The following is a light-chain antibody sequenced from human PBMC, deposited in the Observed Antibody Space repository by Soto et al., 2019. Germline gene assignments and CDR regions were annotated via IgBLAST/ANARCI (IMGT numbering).Light chain of an antibody. V-gene: IGLV2-14*01. CDR3: SSYTSSSTRV. CDR1: SSDVGGYNY. CDR2: EVS. J-gene: IGLJ3*02. Sequence: QSALTQPASVPGSPGQSITISCTGTSSDVGGYNYVSWYQQHPGKAPKLMIYEVSNRPSGVSNRFSCSKSGNTASLTISGLQAEDEADYYCSSYTSSSTRVFGGGTKVTVL.